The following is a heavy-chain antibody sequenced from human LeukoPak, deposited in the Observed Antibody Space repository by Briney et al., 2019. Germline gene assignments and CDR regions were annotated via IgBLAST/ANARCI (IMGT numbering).Heavy chain of an antibody. CDR2: ISGSGGST. Sequence: GGSLRLSCAASGFTFSSYAMHWVRQAPGKGLEWVSAISGSGGSTYYADSVKGRFTISRDNSKNTLSLQMNSLRAEDTAVYYCAKSGLSRFDYWGQGTLVTVSS. CDR1: GFTFSSYA. V-gene: IGHV3-23*01. J-gene: IGHJ4*02. CDR3: AKSGLSRFDY. D-gene: IGHD4/OR15-4a*01.